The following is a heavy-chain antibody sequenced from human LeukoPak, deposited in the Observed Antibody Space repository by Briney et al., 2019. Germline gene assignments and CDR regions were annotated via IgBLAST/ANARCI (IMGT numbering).Heavy chain of an antibody. CDR3: ARRSYYDSSGPLDY. V-gene: IGHV4-59*08. J-gene: IGHJ4*02. CDR2: IYYSGST. CDR1: GGSISSYY. Sequence: SETLSLTCTVSGGSISSYYWSWIRQPPGKGLEWIGYIYYSGSTNYNPSLKSRVTISVDTSKNQFSLKLSSVTAADTAVYYCARRSYYDSSGPLDYWGQGTLVTVSS. D-gene: IGHD3-22*01.